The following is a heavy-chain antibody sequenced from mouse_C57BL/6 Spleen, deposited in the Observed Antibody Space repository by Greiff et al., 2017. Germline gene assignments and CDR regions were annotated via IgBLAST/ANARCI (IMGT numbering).Heavy chain of an antibody. CDR1: GFTFTDYY. D-gene: IGHD1-1*01. Sequence: EVQRVESGGGLVQPGGSLSLSCAASGFTFTDYYMSWVRQPPGKALEWVGFIRNKANGYTTEYSASVKGLFTISRDNSQSSLYLQMNALRAEDSATYYCARWMGSSYWYFDVWGTGTTVTVSS. CDR3: ARWMGSSYWYFDV. V-gene: IGHV7-3*01. CDR2: IRNKANGYTT. J-gene: IGHJ1*03.